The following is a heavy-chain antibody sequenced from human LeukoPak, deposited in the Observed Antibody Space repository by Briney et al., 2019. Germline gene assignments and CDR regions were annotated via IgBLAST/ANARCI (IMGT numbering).Heavy chain of an antibody. Sequence: GGTLRLSCEAAGFSLNTYGITWVRQAPGKGLEWVSGFSGGSGTTHYRDSVKGRFTISRDNSKNTLYLQMGSLRAEDMAVYYCARDRGITFGGVIVPDAFDIWGQGTMVTVSS. D-gene: IGHD3-16*02. J-gene: IGHJ3*02. CDR1: GFSLNTYG. CDR2: FSGGSGTT. CDR3: ARDRGITFGGVIVPDAFDI. V-gene: IGHV3-23*01.